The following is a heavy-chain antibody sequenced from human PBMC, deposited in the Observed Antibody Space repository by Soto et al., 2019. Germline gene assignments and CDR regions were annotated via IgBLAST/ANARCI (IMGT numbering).Heavy chain of an antibody. Sequence: GGSLRLSCAASGFTFRSYSMNWVRQAPGKGLEWVSYISSSSSTIYYADSVKGRFTISRDNAKNSLYLQMNSLRDEDTAVYYCARDVDDVVVVAATGQAAWGQGTLVTVSS. CDR2: ISSSSSTI. CDR1: GFTFRSYS. D-gene: IGHD2-15*01. CDR3: ARDVDDVVVVAATGQAA. J-gene: IGHJ5*02. V-gene: IGHV3-48*02.